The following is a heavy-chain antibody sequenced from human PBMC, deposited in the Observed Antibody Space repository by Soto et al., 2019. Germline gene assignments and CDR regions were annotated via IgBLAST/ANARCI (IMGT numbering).Heavy chain of an antibody. Sequence: SETLSLTCTVSGGSISSSSYYWGWIRQPPGKGLEWIGSIYYSGSTYYNPSLKSRVTISVDTSKNQFSLKLSSVTAADTAVYYCAIDYGDYGGWFDPWGQGTLVTVSS. CDR1: GGSISSSSYY. CDR2: IYYSGST. D-gene: IGHD4-17*01. V-gene: IGHV4-39*01. J-gene: IGHJ5*02. CDR3: AIDYGDYGGWFDP.